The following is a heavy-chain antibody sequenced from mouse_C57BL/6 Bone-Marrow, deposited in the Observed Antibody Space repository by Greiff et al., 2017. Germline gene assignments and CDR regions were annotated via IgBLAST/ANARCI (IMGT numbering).Heavy chain of an antibody. CDR1: GYTFTSYW. CDR3: ARHLRDY. J-gene: IGHJ4*01. CDR2: IYPSDSET. Sequence: QVQLQQPGAELVRPGSSVKLSCKASGYTFTSYWMDWVKQRPGQGLEWIGNIYPSDSETNYTQKFKDKAPLPGDQAYSTADMQLICLTSEDSAVYYCARHLRDYWGQGTSVTVSA. V-gene: IGHV1-61*01.